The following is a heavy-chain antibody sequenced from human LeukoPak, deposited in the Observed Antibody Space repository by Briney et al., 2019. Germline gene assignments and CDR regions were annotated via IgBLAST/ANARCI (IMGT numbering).Heavy chain of an antibody. CDR3: ARDYGRSRDYGMDV. CDR1: GFTFSSYW. Sequence: SGGSLRLSCAASGFTFSSYWMHWVRQAPGKGLVWVSRINSDGSSTTYADSVKGRFTISRDNAKNTLYLQMNRLRAEDTAVYFCARDYGRSRDYGMDVWGQGTTVTISS. J-gene: IGHJ6*02. V-gene: IGHV3-74*01. CDR2: INSDGSST. D-gene: IGHD3-10*01.